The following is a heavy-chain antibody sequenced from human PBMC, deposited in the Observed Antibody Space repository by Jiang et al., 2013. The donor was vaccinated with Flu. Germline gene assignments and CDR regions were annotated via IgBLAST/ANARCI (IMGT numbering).Heavy chain of an antibody. CDR3: ARVEYYYDSSGYEYYYYGMDV. J-gene: IGHJ6*02. CDR2: IIPILGIA. CDR1: TFSSYA. Sequence: TFSSYAISWVRQAPGQGLEWMGRIIPILGIANYAQKFQGRVTITADKSTSTAYMELSSLRSEDTAVYYCARVEYYYDSSGYEYYYYGMDVWGQGTTVTVSS. D-gene: IGHD3-22*01. V-gene: IGHV1-69*04.